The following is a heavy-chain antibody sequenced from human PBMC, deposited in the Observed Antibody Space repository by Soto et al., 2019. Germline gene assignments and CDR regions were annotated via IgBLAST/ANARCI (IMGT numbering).Heavy chain of an antibody. Sequence: LRLSCAASGFMVNNYAMSWVRQAPGKGLEWVSTVSVSGGTTYYADSLKGRFTISRDNSKKTVYLQMNRLRADDTAIYYCAKGLYYYDSSGYRLFDYWGQGTLVTVS. V-gene: IGHV3-23*01. CDR3: AKGLYYYDSSGYRLFDY. D-gene: IGHD3-22*01. CDR1: GFMVNNYA. J-gene: IGHJ4*02. CDR2: VSVSGGTT.